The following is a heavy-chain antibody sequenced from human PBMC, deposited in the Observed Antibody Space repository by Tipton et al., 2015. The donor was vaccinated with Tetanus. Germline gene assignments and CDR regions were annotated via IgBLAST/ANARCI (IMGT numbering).Heavy chain of an antibody. D-gene: IGHD4-17*01. Sequence: WVRQAPGKGLEWVANIKQDGSAKYYVDSVKGRFTISRDNAKNSLYLQMNSLRAEDTAVYFCARVIRRSMIGYGVFDSWGQGTLTAVSS. CDR2: IKQDGSAK. CDR3: ARVIRRSMIGYGVFDS. J-gene: IGHJ4*02. V-gene: IGHV3-7*01.